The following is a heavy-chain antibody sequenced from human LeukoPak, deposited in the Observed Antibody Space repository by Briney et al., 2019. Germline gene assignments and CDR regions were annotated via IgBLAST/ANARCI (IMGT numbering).Heavy chain of an antibody. J-gene: IGHJ3*02. V-gene: IGHV1-18*01. D-gene: IGHD3-10*01. Sequence: GASVKVSCKASGYTFTNYAINWVRQAPGQGLEWMGWISAYNGNTEPAQKFQGRVTLATDASTSTAYVELRSLTSDDTAVYFCGRGGSRSRRGDDAFDIWGQGTMVTVSS. CDR2: ISAYNGNT. CDR3: GRGGSRSRRGDDAFDI. CDR1: GYTFTNYA.